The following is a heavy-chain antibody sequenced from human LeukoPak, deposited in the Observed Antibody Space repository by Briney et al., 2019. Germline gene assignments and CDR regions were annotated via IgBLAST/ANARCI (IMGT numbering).Heavy chain of an antibody. CDR1: GFTFDDYA. CDR2: ISWNSGSI. V-gene: IGHV3-9*01. CDR3: AKDKATGTTGPFDY. J-gene: IGHJ4*02. Sequence: GGSLRLSCAASGFTFDDYAMHWVRHAPGKGLEWVSGISWNSGSIGYADSVKGRFTISRDNAKNSLYLQMNSLRAEDTALYYCAKDKATGTTGPFDYWGQGTLVTVSS. D-gene: IGHD1-1*01.